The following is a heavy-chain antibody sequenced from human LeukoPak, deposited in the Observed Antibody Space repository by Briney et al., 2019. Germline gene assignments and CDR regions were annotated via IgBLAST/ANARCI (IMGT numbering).Heavy chain of an antibody. CDR3: AKDWHILTGRNCFDP. CDR2: VTSYNGDT. Sequence: ASVKVSCKASGYTFNNYGISWVRQAPGQGLEWMGWVTSYNGDTNYAQKFQGRVTMSADTSTSTAYMELRSLRFDDTAIYYCAKDWHILTGRNCFDPWGQGTLVTVSS. D-gene: IGHD3-9*01. V-gene: IGHV1-18*01. J-gene: IGHJ5*02. CDR1: GYTFNNYG.